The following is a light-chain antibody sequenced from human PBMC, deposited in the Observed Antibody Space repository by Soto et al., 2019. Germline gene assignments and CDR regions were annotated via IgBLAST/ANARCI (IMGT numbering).Light chain of an antibody. CDR2: AAS. Sequence: EIVLTQSPGTLSLSPGERATLSCRASQSVDSKYLAWYQQKPGQAPRILIFAASSRATGIPDRFSGSGSGTDFTLTISSLEPEDFAVYYCQQRSNWPSITFGQGTRLEIK. CDR1: QSVDSKY. CDR3: QQRSNWPSIT. V-gene: IGKV3D-20*02. J-gene: IGKJ5*01.